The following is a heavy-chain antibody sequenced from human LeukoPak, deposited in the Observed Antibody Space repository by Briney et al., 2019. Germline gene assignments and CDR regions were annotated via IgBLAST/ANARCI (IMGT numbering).Heavy chain of an antibody. V-gene: IGHV4-59*01. CDR3: AREYGSGSYYNTKRWFDP. J-gene: IGHJ5*02. CDR1: GGSISSYY. Sequence: SETLSLTCTVSGGSISSYYWSWIRQPPGKGLEWIGYIYYSGSTNYNPSLKSRVTISVDTSKNQFSLKLSSVTAADTAVYYCAREYGSGSYYNTKRWFDPWGQGTLVTVSS. CDR2: IYYSGST. D-gene: IGHD3-10*01.